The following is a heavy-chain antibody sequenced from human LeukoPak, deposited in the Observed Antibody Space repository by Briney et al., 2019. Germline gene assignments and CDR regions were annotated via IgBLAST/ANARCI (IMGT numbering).Heavy chain of an antibody. CDR1: GFTVSSNY. D-gene: IGHD5-24*01. V-gene: IGHV3-66*01. J-gene: IGHJ4*02. CDR2: IYSGGST. CDR3: ARSTGERWLQLFDY. Sequence: GGSLRLSCAASGFTVSSNYMSWVRQAPGKGLEWVSVIYSGGSTYYADSVKGRFTISRDNSKNTLYLQMNSLRAEDTAVYYCARSTGERWLQLFDYWGQGTLVTVSS.